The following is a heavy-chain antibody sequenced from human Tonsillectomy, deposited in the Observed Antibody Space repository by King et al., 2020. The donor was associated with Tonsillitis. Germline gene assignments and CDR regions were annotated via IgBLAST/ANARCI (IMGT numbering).Heavy chain of an antibody. CDR2: INHIGST. J-gene: IGHJ4*02. CDR3: ARGSDSVVVPPAMDFDY. Sequence: VQLQQWGAGLLKPSETLSLTCAVYGGSFSGTYWSWIRQPPGKGLEWIGEINHIGSTNYNQSLKDRVTMSVDTSKNQLSLQLSSVPAADTAVYYCARGSDSVVVPPAMDFDYCGQGTLVTVSP. D-gene: IGHD2-2*01. CDR1: GGSFSGTY. V-gene: IGHV4-34*01.